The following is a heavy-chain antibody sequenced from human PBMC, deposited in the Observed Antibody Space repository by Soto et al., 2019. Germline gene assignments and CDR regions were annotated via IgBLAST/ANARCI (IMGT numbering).Heavy chain of an antibody. V-gene: IGHV4-4*02. J-gene: IGHJ4*01. Sequence: SETLSLTCAVSGDSISRSNWWSWVRQPPGKGLEWIGEIYYSGSINYNPSLKSRVTISVDKSKNQFSLKLSSVTAADTAVYYCARDFGNFYDSSPTGQFDFWGQGTLVTVSS. CDR2: IYYSGSI. CDR1: GDSISRSNW. D-gene: IGHD3-22*01. CDR3: ARDFGNFYDSSPTGQFDF.